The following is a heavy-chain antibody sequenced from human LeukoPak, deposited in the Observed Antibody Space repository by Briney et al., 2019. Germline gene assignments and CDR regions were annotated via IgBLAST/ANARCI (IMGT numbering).Heavy chain of an antibody. Sequence: GGSLRLSCAASGFTFSNYAMHWVRQAPGKGLEYVSGITRNGDSTYYANSVKGRFTISRDNSKNTLYLQMGNLRAEDMSVYYCARQAAGVVYWGQGTLVTVSS. CDR2: ITRNGDST. CDR3: ARQAAGVVY. CDR1: GFTFSNYA. J-gene: IGHJ4*02. D-gene: IGHD6-13*01. V-gene: IGHV3-64*01.